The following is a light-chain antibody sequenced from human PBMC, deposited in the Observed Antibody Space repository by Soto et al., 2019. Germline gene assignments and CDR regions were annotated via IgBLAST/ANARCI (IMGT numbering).Light chain of an antibody. V-gene: IGKV1-39*01. CDR1: QSINSY. CDR3: QRSYSTLYT. Sequence: DLQMTQSPSSLSASVGDRVTITCRASQSINSYLYWYQQKPGKAPKLLIYAASSLQSGVPSRFSGPGSGTYFTLTISSLQHEDLPTYDCQRSYSTLYTFGPGTKLEIK. CDR2: AAS. J-gene: IGKJ2*01.